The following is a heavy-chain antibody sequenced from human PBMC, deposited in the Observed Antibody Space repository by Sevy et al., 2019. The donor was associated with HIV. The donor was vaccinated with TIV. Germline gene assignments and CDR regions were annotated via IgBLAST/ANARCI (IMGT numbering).Heavy chain of an antibody. V-gene: IGHV3-21*01. J-gene: IGHJ4*02. Sequence: GGSLRLSCAASGFTFSSYWLNWVRQAPGKGLQWVSLISKSGSDIFYADSVKGRFTISRDNAKNSLYLQMTSLRSDDTGVYFCARGPSMDYWGQGTLVTVSS. CDR1: GFTFSSYW. CDR2: ISKSGSDI. CDR3: ARGPSMDY.